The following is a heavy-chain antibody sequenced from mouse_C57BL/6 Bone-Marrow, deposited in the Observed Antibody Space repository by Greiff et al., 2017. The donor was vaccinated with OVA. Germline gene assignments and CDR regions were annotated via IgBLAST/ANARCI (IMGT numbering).Heavy chain of an antibody. D-gene: IGHD2-5*01. J-gene: IGHJ4*01. CDR2: ISYDGSN. CDR3: ARNAYYSNYDYYAKDY. CDR1: GYSITSGYY. Sequence: EVKLVESGPGLVQPSQSLFLTCSVTGYSITSGYYWNWIRQFPGNKLEWMGYISYDGSNNYNPSLKNRITITRDTSKNQFFLKLNAVTTEDTATYYGARNAYYSNYDYYAKDYWGRGTSVTVSS. V-gene: IGHV3-6*01.